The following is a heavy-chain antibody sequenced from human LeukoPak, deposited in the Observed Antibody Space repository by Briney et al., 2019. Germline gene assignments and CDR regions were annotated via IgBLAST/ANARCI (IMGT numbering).Heavy chain of an antibody. CDR2: IYPGDSEI. J-gene: IGHJ6*04. CDR1: GYSFTTYW. V-gene: IGHV5-51*01. Sequence: PGESLKISCKGSGYSFTTYWIGWVRQMPGKGLEWMGIIYPGDSEIRYSPSFQGQVTISADKSINTAYLQWSSRKASDTAMYYCARHNGKYSSGGLNYDYGMNVGAKGTTFTV. CDR3: ARHNGKYSSGGLNYDYGMNV. D-gene: IGHD6-19*01.